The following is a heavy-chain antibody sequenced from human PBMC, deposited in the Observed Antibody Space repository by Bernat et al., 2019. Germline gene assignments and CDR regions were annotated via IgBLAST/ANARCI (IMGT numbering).Heavy chain of an antibody. V-gene: IGHV3-11*05. J-gene: IGHJ6*03. CDR2: ISSSSYT. CDR3: ARGTSASAPYMDV. Sequence: QVQLVESGGGLVKPGGSLRLSCAASGFTFSDYYMSWIRQAPGKVLYWDSYISSSSYTNYADSVKGRFTISGDNAKNSLYLQMNSLRAEDPAVYYCARGTSASAPYMDVWGKGTTVTVSS. CDR1: GFTFSDYY.